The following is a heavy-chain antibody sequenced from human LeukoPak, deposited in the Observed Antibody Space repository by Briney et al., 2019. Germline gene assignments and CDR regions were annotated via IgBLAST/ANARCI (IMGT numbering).Heavy chain of an antibody. J-gene: IGHJ4*02. D-gene: IGHD3-10*01. CDR1: GFDFSGYW. CDR3: AKASLLLWFGEFYYFDY. CDR2: IMGDGSST. V-gene: IGHV3-74*01. Sequence: GGSLRLSCAASGFDFSGYWMHWVRQDAGKGLVWVSRIMGDGSSTTYADSVKGRFTISRDNAKNTVYLQMNSLRAEDTAVYYCAKASLLLWFGEFYYFDYWGQGTLVTVSS.